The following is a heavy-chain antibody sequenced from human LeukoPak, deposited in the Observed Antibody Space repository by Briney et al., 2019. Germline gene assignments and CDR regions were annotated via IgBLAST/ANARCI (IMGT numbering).Heavy chain of an antibody. J-gene: IGHJ5*02. Sequence: SETLSLTCTVSGGSIRSSSYYWSWIRQPPGKGLEWIGSMYDSGRTYYNPSLKSRVTISVDTSKYQFSLKLRSVTAADTAVYSCVRSRPIYTSGLIWFDPWGQGTLVIVSS. V-gene: IGHV4-39*01. CDR1: GGSIRSSSYY. CDR2: MYDSGRT. CDR3: VRSRPIYTSGLIWFDP. D-gene: IGHD6-19*01.